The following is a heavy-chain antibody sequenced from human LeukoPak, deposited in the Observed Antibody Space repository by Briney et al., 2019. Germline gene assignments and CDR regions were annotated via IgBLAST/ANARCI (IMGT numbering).Heavy chain of an antibody. Sequence: GGSLRLSCAASGFTFTDYAMSWVRQAPEKGLEWISTISDNGGETYYADSVKGRFAITRDNSKNTLFLQMNSLRAEDSAVYYCATDRERDPSVYYLVGGQGTLVIVSS. CDR3: ATDRERDPSVYYLV. J-gene: IGHJ4*02. V-gene: IGHV3-23*01. CDR2: ISDNGGET. CDR1: GFTFTDYA. D-gene: IGHD3-22*01.